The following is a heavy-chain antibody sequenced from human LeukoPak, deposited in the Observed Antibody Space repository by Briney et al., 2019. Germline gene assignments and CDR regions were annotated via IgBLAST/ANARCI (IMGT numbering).Heavy chain of an antibody. D-gene: IGHD2-2*01. Sequence: ASVKVSCKASGYRFSSYFIQWVRQAPGQWLEWMGWISAYNGNTNYAQKLQGRVTMTTDTSTSTAYMELRSLRSDDTAVYYCARVTALGYCSSTSCYQLFDYWGQGTLVTVSS. V-gene: IGHV1-18*04. CDR1: GYRFSSYF. J-gene: IGHJ4*02. CDR3: ARVTALGYCSSTSCYQLFDY. CDR2: ISAYNGNT.